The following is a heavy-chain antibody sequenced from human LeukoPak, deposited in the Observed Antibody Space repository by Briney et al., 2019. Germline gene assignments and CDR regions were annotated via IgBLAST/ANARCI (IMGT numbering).Heavy chain of an antibody. V-gene: IGHV3-30*02. CDR2: IRYDGSNK. Sequence: PGGSLRLSCAASGFTFSSYGMHWVRQAPGKGLEWVAFIRYDGSNKYYADSVKGRFTISRDNSKNTLYLQMNSLRAEDTAVYYCAKAPWVWFGELSDYMDVWGKGTTVTVSS. CDR3: AKAPWVWFGELSDYMDV. CDR1: GFTFSSYG. D-gene: IGHD3-10*01. J-gene: IGHJ6*03.